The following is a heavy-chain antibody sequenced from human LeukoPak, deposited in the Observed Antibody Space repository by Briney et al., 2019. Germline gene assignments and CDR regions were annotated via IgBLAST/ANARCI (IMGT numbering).Heavy chain of an antibody. D-gene: IGHD3-22*01. CDR2: IKQDGSEK. V-gene: IGHV3-7*01. CDR3: AGAPSEIGGYYPEYFRH. CDR1: GFTFSDYW. Sequence: PGGSLRLSCAASGFTFSDYWMSWVRQAPGKGLEWVANIKQDGSEKYYVDSVKGRFTISRDNAKNTVSLQMNSLRAEDTGVYYCAGAPSEIGGYYPEYFRHWGQGTLVTVSS. J-gene: IGHJ1*01.